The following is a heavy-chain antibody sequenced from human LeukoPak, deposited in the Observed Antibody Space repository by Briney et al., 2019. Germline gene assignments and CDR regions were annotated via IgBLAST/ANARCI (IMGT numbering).Heavy chain of an antibody. J-gene: IGHJ3*02. Sequence: PSETLSLTCTVSGGSISSYYWSWIRQPAGNGLEWIGRIYTSGSTNYNPSLKSRVTMSVDTSKNQFSLKLSSVTAADTAVYYCATFGSGWIQGDAIDIWGQGTMVTVSS. CDR3: ATFGSGWIQGDAIDI. CDR1: GGSISSYY. CDR2: IYTSGST. V-gene: IGHV4-4*07. D-gene: IGHD6-19*01.